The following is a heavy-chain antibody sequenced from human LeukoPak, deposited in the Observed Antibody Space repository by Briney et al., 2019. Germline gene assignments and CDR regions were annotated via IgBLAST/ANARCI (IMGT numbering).Heavy chain of an antibody. V-gene: IGHV3-23*01. J-gene: IGHJ4*02. CDR2: ISSSGGST. CDR1: GFTFSTYS. D-gene: IGHD6-19*01. Sequence: GGSLRLSCAASGFTFSTYSMNWVRQAPGKGLEWVSGISSSGGSTNYADSVRGRFTISRDNSKNTLYLQMNSLRAEDTAVYYCAKGYSSGSLYYFDYWGQGTLVTVSS. CDR3: AKGYSSGSLYYFDY.